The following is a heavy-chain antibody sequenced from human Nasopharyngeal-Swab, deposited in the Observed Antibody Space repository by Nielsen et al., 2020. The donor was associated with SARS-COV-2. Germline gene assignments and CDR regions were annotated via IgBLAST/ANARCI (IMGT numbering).Heavy chain of an antibody. Sequence: SETLSLTCAVYGGSFSSYYWTWIRQPPGKGLEWIGEIKHGGGTNYNPSLKSRVTISVDTSKNQFSLNLSSVTAADTAVYYCARGRQQWRIYDYWGQGTLVTVSS. V-gene: IGHV4-34*01. D-gene: IGHD6-19*01. J-gene: IGHJ4*02. CDR3: ARGRQQWRIYDY. CDR2: IKHGGGT. CDR1: GGSFSSYY.